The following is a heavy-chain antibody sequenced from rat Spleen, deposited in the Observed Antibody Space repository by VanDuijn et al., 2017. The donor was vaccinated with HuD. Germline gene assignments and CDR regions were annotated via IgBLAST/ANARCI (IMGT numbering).Heavy chain of an antibody. Sequence: QVQLKESGPGLVQPSQTLSLTCTVPGFSLTNYHVHWVRQPPGKGLEWMGIMWSTGDTSYNSALKSRLSISRDTSKSQVFLKMSSLQTEDTATYYCARTAYWGQGTLVTVSS. J-gene: IGHJ3*01. CDR3: ARTAY. CDR2: MWSTGDT. CDR1: GFSLTNYH. V-gene: IGHV2-32*01.